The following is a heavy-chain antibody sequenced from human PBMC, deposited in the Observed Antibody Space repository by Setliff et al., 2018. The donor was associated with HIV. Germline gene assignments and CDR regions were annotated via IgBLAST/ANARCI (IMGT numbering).Heavy chain of an antibody. V-gene: IGHV2-5*02. Sequence: GSGPTLVNPTQTLTLTCTFSGFSLTTVGGVGWIRQPPGKALEWLALIYWDDDKRYSPSLNSRLTITKDTSRNQVDLTMTNMDPVDTAAYYCAHSILGAITFDYWGQGTLVTVSS. D-gene: IGHD1-26*01. CDR2: IYWDDDK. CDR1: GFSLTTVGG. CDR3: AHSILGAITFDY. J-gene: IGHJ4*02.